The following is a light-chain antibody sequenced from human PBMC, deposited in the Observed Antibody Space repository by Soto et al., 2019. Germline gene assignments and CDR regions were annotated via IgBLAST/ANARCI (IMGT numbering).Light chain of an antibody. CDR3: QQYNNWPIT. V-gene: IGKV3D-15*01. CDR2: GAS. J-gene: IGKJ5*01. CDR1: QSVSNN. Sequence: EIVMTQSPDTLSVSPGERATLSCRASQSVSNNLAWYQQKPGQAPRLLIYGASFRATGIPARFSGRGSGTEFTLTISSLQSEDFAVYYCQQYNNWPITFGQGTRLEI.